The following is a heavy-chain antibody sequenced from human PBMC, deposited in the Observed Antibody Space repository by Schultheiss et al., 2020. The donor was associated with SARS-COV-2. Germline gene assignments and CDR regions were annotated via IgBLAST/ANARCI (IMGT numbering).Heavy chain of an antibody. CDR2: IYSDGKT. Sequence: GGSLRLSCAAGGFTVSTNYMSWVRQAPGKGLEWVSIIYSDGKTYYADSVKGRFTISRHNSKNTLYLQMNSLRAEDTAVYYCARELGSLTATQDNCGQGTLVTVAS. CDR1: GFTVSTNY. J-gene: IGHJ4*02. V-gene: IGHV3-53*04. CDR3: ARELGSLTATQDN. D-gene: IGHD2-15*01.